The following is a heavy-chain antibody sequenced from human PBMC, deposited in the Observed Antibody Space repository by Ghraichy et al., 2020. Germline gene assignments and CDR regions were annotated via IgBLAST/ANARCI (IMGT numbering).Heavy chain of an antibody. CDR1: GFTFSSYA. J-gene: IGHJ6*02. CDR3: AKDLSARVWYGMDV. CDR2: IHGSGGKT. Sequence: GGSLRLSCAASGFTFSSYAMTWVRQTPGKGLEWVSAIHGSGGKTYYAESLKGRFTISRDNSKNTLYLQMNSLRAEDTAIYYCAKDLSARVWYGMDVWGQGTTVTVSS. V-gene: IGHV3-23*01. D-gene: IGHD6-6*01.